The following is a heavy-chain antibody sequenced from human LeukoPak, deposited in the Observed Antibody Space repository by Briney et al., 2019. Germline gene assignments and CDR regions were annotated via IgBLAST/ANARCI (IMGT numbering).Heavy chain of an antibody. Sequence: GGSLRLSCAASGFTFSSYGMHWVRQAPGKGLEWVAFIRYDGSNKYYADSVKGRFTISRDNSKNTLYLQMNSLRAEDTAVYYCAKGAKVATYYYGLGAYYMDVWGKGTTVTISS. CDR2: IRYDGSNK. CDR1: GFTFSSYG. J-gene: IGHJ6*03. V-gene: IGHV3-30*02. CDR3: AKGAKVATYYYGLGAYYMDV. D-gene: IGHD3-10*01.